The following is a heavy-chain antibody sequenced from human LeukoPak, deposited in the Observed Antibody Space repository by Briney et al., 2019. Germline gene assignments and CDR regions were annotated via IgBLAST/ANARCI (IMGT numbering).Heavy chain of an antibody. CDR2: ISWNSGSI. D-gene: IGHD6-13*01. J-gene: IGHJ4*02. CDR1: GFSFADYA. Sequence: PGGSLRLSCAASGFSFADYAMDWVRQAPGKGLEWVSGISWNSGSIGYADSVKGRFTISRDNANHSLYLQMNSLRAEDTAVYYWARGFTTAASSISFGYWGQGTLVSVSS. CDR3: ARGFTTAASSISFGY. V-gene: IGHV3-9*01.